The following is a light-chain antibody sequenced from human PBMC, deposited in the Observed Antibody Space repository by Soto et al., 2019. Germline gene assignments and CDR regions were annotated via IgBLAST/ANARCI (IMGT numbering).Light chain of an antibody. V-gene: IGKV3-20*01. J-gene: IGKJ4*01. CDR2: GAS. Sequence: EIVMSQSPATLSVSPGEGATLSCRASQSVSSKLAWYQQKPGKTPRLLIYGASTRATGIPDRFSVSGSGTDFTLGISRLEPEDSAVDDCQQYGSSITFGGGTKVDIK. CDR3: QQYGSSIT. CDR1: QSVSSK.